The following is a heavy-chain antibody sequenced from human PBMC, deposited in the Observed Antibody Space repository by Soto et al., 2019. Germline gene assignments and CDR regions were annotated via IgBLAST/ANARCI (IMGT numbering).Heavy chain of an antibody. CDR3: ARATYGDYVWWFDP. Sequence: SETLSLTCAVSGGSISSSNWWSWVRQPPGKGLEWIGEIYHSGSTNYNPSLKSRVTISVDKSKNQFSLKLSSVTAADTAVYYCARATYGDYVWWFDPWGQGTLVTVSS. CDR2: IYHSGST. D-gene: IGHD4-17*01. CDR1: GGSISSSNW. J-gene: IGHJ5*02. V-gene: IGHV4-4*02.